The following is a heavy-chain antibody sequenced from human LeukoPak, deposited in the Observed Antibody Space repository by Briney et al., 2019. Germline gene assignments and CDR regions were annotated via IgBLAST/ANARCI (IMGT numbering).Heavy chain of an antibody. D-gene: IGHD6-13*01. Sequence: SQTLSLTCAISGDSVSSNSAAWNWIRQSPSRSLEWLGRTYYRSKWYNYYAVSVKSRLTINTDTSKNQISLQLNSVSPEDTAVYYCTREYSPSWYDRFDHWGQGTLVAVSS. J-gene: IGHJ4*02. CDR2: TYYRSKWYN. V-gene: IGHV6-1*01. CDR3: TREYSPSWYDRFDH. CDR1: GDSVSSNSAA.